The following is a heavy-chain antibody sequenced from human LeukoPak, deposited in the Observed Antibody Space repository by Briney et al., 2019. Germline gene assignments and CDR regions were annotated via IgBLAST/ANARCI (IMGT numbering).Heavy chain of an antibody. CDR2: IYHSGST. CDR3: ARGLRGIMIRGAITDLNWFDA. V-gene: IGHV4-30-4*01. Sequence: SQTLSLTCTVSGGSISSGDYYWTWIRQPPGKGLEWIGYIYHSGSTHYNSSLKSRLTISVDTSKNQFSLKLRSVTAADTAAYYCARGLRGIMIRGAITDLNWFDAWGQGTLVIVSS. CDR1: GGSISSGDYY. J-gene: IGHJ5*02. D-gene: IGHD3-10*01.